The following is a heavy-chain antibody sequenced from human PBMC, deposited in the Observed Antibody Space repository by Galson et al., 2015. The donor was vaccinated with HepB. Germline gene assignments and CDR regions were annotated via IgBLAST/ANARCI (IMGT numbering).Heavy chain of an antibody. J-gene: IGHJ4*02. CDR3: ARVWRYCSSTSCFQDY. CDR2: ISYDGSNK. D-gene: IGHD2-2*01. V-gene: IGHV3-30-3*01. CDR1: GFTFSSYA. Sequence: SLRLSCAASGFTFSSYAMHWVRQAPGKGLEWVAVISYDGSNKYYADSVKGRFTISRDNSKNTLYLQMNSLRAEDTAVYYCARVWRYCSSTSCFQDYWGQGTLVTVSS.